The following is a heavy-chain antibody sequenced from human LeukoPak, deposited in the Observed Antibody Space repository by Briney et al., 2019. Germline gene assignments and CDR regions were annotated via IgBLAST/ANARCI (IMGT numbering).Heavy chain of an antibody. V-gene: IGHV1-8*03. D-gene: IGHD6-6*01. J-gene: IGHJ6*03. CDR2: MNPNSGNT. Sequence: ASVKVSCKASGYTFTSYAMHWVRQAPGQRLEWMGWMNPNSGNTGYAQKFQGRVTITRNTSISTAYMELSNLRSEDTAVYYCARGKIAARRVYYYYYMDVWGKGTTVTVSS. CDR3: ARGKIAARRVYYYYYMDV. CDR1: GYTFTSYA.